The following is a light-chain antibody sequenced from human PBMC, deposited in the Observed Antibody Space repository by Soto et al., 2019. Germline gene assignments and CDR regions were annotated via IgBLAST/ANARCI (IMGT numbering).Light chain of an antibody. CDR1: QSISSW. V-gene: IGKV1-5*01. CDR3: QQLNSYPLT. CDR2: DAS. Sequence: DIQMTQSPSTLSASLGARVASSCRASQSISSWLAWYQQKPGKAPKLLIYDASSLQSGVPSRFSGSGSGTDFTLTISSLQPEDFATYYCQQLNSYPLTFGQGTRLEIK. J-gene: IGKJ5*01.